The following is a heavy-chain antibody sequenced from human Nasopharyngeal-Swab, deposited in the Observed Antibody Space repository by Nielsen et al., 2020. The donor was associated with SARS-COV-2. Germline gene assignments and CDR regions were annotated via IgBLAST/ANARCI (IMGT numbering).Heavy chain of an antibody. Sequence: GESLNISCAASGSTFSIFNIHWVRQAPGKGLVWVSQNTPDAITAYADSVKGRFTISRDYARNTVYLKMSSLKAEDTAVYYCSRGPPTVVTLADSWGQGTLVTVSS. V-gene: IGHV3-74*01. D-gene: IGHD4-23*01. J-gene: IGHJ5*02. CDR2: NTPDAITA. CDR1: GSTFSIFN. CDR3: SRGPPTVVTLADS.